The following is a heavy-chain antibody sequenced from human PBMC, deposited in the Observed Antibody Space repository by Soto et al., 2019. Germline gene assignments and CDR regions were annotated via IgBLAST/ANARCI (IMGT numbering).Heavy chain of an antibody. Sequence: VESLKISCKGSGYSFTSYWISWVRQMPGKGLEWMGRIDPSDSYTNYSPSFQGHVTISADKSISTAYLQWSSLKDSDTAMYYCARHVGYSSSWLSTAGAYYYYGMDVSGPGTRVTVSS. CDR3: ARHVGYSSSWLSTAGAYYYYGMDV. V-gene: IGHV5-10-1*01. CDR1: GYSFTSYW. J-gene: IGHJ6*02. D-gene: IGHD6-13*01. CDR2: IDPSDSYT.